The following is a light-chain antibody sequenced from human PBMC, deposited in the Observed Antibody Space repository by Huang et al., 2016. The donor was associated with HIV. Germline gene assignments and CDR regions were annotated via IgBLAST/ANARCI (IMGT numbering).Light chain of an antibody. CDR1: QSISTW. CDR3: QQYNSFWT. J-gene: IGKJ1*01. V-gene: IGKV1-5*03. Sequence: DIQMTQSPSTLSASVGDRVTITFRASQSISTWLAWYQQKPGKAPKLLMYKASNLENGVPSRFSGSGSGTEFTLTISSLQPDDFATYYCQQYNSFWTFGQGTKVEIK. CDR2: KAS.